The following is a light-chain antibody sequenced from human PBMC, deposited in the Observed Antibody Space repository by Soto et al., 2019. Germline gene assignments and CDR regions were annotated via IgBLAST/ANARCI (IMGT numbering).Light chain of an antibody. CDR2: GAS. CDR3: QQYGSSPGT. J-gene: IGKJ1*01. V-gene: IGKV3-20*01. Sequence: EIVLTQSPGTLSLSPGERATLSCRASQSVSSSYLAWYQQKPGQAPRLLIYGASSRATGIPDKFSGNGSGTDFTLTISRLEPEDFALYYCQQYGSSPGTFGQGTKVEIK. CDR1: QSVSSSY.